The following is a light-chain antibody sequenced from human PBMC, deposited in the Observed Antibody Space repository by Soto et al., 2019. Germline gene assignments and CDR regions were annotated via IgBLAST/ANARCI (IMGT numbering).Light chain of an antibody. J-gene: IGKJ4*01. CDR2: AAS. Sequence: LTQSPGTLSLSPGERATLSCRASQSVSNNYLAWYQQKPGEAPKLLIFAASTLQSGVPSRFSGSGSGTDFTLTISSLQAEDFATYYCQQLSTYPSTFGGGTKVEIK. CDR1: QSVSNNY. V-gene: IGKV1-9*01. CDR3: QQLSTYPST.